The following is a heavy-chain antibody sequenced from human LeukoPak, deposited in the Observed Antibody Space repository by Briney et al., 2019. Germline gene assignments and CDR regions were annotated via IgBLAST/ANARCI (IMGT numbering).Heavy chain of an antibody. J-gene: IGHJ4*02. D-gene: IGHD5-24*01. CDR3: VKVQDGSTFDY. Sequence: GGSLRLSCSASGFTFSSYAMYWVRQAPGKGLEYASSISSNGAGTQYADSVKGRFTISRDNSWNTLYLQMSSLRPEDAAVYYCVKVQDGSTFDYWGQGTLVTVSS. V-gene: IGHV3-64D*09. CDR1: GFTFSSYA. CDR2: ISSNGAGT.